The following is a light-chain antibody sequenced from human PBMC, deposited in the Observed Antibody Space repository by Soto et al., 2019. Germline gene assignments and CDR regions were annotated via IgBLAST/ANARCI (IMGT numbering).Light chain of an antibody. V-gene: IGKV1-39*01. CDR2: AAS. CDR1: QSMSSY. CDR3: QQSYSTPFT. J-gene: IGKJ4*01. Sequence: DVQMTQSPSSLSASVGDRVTITCRARQSMSSYLNWYQQKPGKAPKLLIYAASSLQSGVPSRFSGSGSGTDFSLTISSLQPEDFATYYWQQSYSTPFTCGGGTKVEIK.